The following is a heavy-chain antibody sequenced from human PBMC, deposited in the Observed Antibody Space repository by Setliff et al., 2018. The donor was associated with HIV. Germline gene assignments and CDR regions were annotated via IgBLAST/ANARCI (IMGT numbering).Heavy chain of an antibody. V-gene: IGHV4-39*07. CDR2: VSYSGAT. Sequence: SETLSLTCSVSGGSSIANTFASTWIRQSPGRGLEYIGDVSYSGATMYTNYNPSLESRVTVSEDTSRHQFSLKLTSVTADDTGIYYCARGPPFAYWGQGLLVTVSS. CDR3: ARGPPFAY. CDR1: GGSSIANTFA. J-gene: IGHJ4*02.